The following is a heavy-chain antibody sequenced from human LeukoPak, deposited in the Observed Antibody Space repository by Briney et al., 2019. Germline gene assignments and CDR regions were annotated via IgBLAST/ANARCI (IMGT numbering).Heavy chain of an antibody. J-gene: IGHJ3*02. CDR3: ARTPHYCSGGSCYFDVFDI. Sequence: ASVKVSCKASGYTFTGFGINWVRQAPGQGLEWMGWISGYNDNTHYAKKFQGRVTLTTDTPTSTAYMELRSLRSDDTAVYYCARTPHYCSGGSCYFDVFDIWGQGTMVTVSS. V-gene: IGHV1-18*01. CDR1: GYTFTGFG. D-gene: IGHD2-15*01. CDR2: ISGYNDNT.